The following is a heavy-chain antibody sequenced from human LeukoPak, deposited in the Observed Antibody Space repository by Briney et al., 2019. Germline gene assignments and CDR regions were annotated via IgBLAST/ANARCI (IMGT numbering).Heavy chain of an antibody. CDR1: GFTFSSRW. V-gene: IGHV3-7*01. CDR2: IKEDGTEK. D-gene: IGHD3-16*01. Sequence: QPGGSLRLSCSASGFTFSSRWMSWVRQAPGKGLEWVANIKEDGTEKHYVDSVKGRFSISRDNVKNLLYLQINSLRVEDTAVYYCARINVGRLGELFLYWGQGTLVTVSS. CDR3: ARINVGRLGELFLY. J-gene: IGHJ4*02.